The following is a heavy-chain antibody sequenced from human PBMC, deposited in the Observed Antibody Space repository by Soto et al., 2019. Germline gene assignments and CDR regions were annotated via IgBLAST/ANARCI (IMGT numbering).Heavy chain of an antibody. CDR2: IKSKTDGATT. V-gene: IGHV3-15*05. J-gene: IGHJ5*02. CDR3: TTIIRKGKWEIGP. D-gene: IGHD1-26*01. CDR1: GFSFTNAW. Sequence: GGSLRLSCAASGFSFTNAWMSWVRQAPGKGLEWIGRIKSKTDGATTDYAGPVKGRFTISRDDSKKTLFVQMNGLKTEDTAVYYCTTIIRKGKWEIGPWGPGTLVTVFS.